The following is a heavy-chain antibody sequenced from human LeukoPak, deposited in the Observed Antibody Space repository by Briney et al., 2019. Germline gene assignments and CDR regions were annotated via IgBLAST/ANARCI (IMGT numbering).Heavy chain of an antibody. D-gene: IGHD2-21*02. CDR3: ARVGVVYCGGDCSYFDY. CDR2: MAYDGSNK. V-gene: IGHV3-30*03. Sequence: GGSLRLSCAASGFTFSSYGMHWVRQAPGKGLEWVAVMAYDGSNKYYADSVKGRFTISRDNSKNTLYLQMNSLRAEDTAVYYCARVGVVYCGGDCSYFDYWGQGTLVTVSP. J-gene: IGHJ4*02. CDR1: GFTFSSYG.